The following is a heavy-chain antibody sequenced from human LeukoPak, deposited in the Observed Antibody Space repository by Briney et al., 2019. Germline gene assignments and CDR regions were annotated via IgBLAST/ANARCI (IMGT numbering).Heavy chain of an antibody. CDR3: ASCGGTLVYDPYYYGMDV. V-gene: IGHV3-11*01. CDR2: ISSSGGTI. J-gene: IGHJ6*02. Sequence: PGGSLRLSCAASGFTFSDYYMSWIRQAPGKGLEWVSYISSSGGTIYYADSVKGRFAISRDNAKNSLYLQMNSLRAEDTAVYYCASCGGTLVYDPYYYGMDVWGQGSTVTVSS. D-gene: IGHD5/OR15-5a*01. CDR1: GFTFSDYY.